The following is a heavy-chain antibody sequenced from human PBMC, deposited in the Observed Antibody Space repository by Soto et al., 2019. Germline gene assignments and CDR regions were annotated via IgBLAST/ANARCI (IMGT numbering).Heavy chain of an antibody. J-gene: IGHJ4*02. Sequence: GSLRLSCAASGFTFTRYGMHWIRQAPGKGPEWVAVISYDGSIKKYGNSVKGRFTISRDNSKNTVYLQMTSLRGDDTAVYYCAKEVQSTYGWPFDYWGQGTLVPSPQ. V-gene: IGHV3-30*18. D-gene: IGHD3-10*01. CDR1: GFTFTRYG. CDR2: ISYDGSIK. CDR3: AKEVQSTYGWPFDY.